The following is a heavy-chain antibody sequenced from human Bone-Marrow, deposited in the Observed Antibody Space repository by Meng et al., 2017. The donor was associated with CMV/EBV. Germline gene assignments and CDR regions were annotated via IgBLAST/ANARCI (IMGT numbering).Heavy chain of an antibody. CDR2: ISYDGGNK. CDR3: ARGDIVVVPAAPFDY. V-gene: IGHV3-30-3*01. J-gene: IGHJ4*02. Sequence: GGSLRLSCAASGFTFSSYAMHWVRRAPGKGLEWVAVISYDGGNKYYADSVKGRFTISRDNSKNTLYLQMNSLRAEDTAVYYCARGDIVVVPAAPFDYWGQGTLVTVSS. CDR1: GFTFSSYA. D-gene: IGHD2-2*01.